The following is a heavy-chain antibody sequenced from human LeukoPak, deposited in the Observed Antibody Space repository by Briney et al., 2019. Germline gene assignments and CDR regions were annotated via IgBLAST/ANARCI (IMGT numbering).Heavy chain of an antibody. CDR3: ARHRWDRAPGAY. Sequence: PSDTLSLTCAVYGGSFSGYYWSWLRHPPGRGLKWIGEINHSGSTNYNPSLKSRVTISVDTSKNQFSLKLSSVTAADTAVYYCARHRWDRAPGAYWGQGTLVTVSS. D-gene: IGHD1-26*01. V-gene: IGHV4-34*01. CDR1: GGSFSGYY. CDR2: INHSGST. J-gene: IGHJ4*02.